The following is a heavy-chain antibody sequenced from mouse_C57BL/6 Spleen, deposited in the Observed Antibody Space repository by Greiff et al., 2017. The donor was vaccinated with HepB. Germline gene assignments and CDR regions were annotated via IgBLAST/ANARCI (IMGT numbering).Heavy chain of an antibody. D-gene: IGHD1-1*01. J-gene: IGHJ1*03. CDR1: GFNIKNTY. Sequence: VHVKQSVAELVRPGASVKLSCTASGFNIKNTYMHWVKQRPEQGLEWIGRIDPANGNTKYAPKFQGKATITADTSSNTAYLQLSSLTSEDTAIYYCAPYYYGSSYWYFDVWGTGTTVTVSS. V-gene: IGHV14-3*01. CDR2: IDPANGNT. CDR3: APYYYGSSYWYFDV.